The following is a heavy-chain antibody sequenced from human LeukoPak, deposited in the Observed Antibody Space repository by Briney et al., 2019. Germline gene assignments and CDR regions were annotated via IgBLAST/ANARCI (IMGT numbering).Heavy chain of an antibody. Sequence: GGSLRLSCAASGFTFSSYSMNWVRQAPGKGLEWVSSISSSSSYIYYADSVKGRFTTSRDNAKNSLYLQMNSLRAEDTAVYYCARVLNFGDYEYYYTDVWGKGTTVTISS. D-gene: IGHD2-8*02. J-gene: IGHJ6*03. CDR1: GFTFSSYS. CDR2: ISSSSSYI. V-gene: IGHV3-21*01. CDR3: ARVLNFGDYEYYYTDV.